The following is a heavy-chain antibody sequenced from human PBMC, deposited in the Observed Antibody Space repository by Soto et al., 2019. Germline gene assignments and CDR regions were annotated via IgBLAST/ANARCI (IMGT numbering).Heavy chain of an antibody. Sequence: QVQLVESGGGVVPPGRSLRLACAASGFTFSSYGMHWVRQAPGKGLEWVAVIWVDGSNKNYADAVKGRFTISRDNSKNTLYLQMNSLRAEDTAVYYCARAGHCTNGVCSIPHGFDYWGQGTLVTVSS. D-gene: IGHD2-8*01. CDR1: GFTFSSYG. CDR3: ARAGHCTNGVCSIPHGFDY. J-gene: IGHJ4*02. CDR2: IWVDGSNK. V-gene: IGHV3-33*01.